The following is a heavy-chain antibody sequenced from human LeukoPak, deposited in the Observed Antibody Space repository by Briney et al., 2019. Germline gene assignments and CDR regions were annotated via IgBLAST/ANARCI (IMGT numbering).Heavy chain of an antibody. D-gene: IGHD3-10*01. J-gene: IGHJ4*02. CDR3: ARVPHAMVRGVIITEFYFDY. Sequence: GGSLRLSCAASGLTFSSYSMNWVRQAPGKGLEWVSSISSSSNYIYYAGSVKGRFTISRDNAKNSLYLQMNSLRAEDTAVYYCARVPHAMVRGVIITEFYFDYWGQGTLVTVSS. V-gene: IGHV3-21*01. CDR1: GLTFSSYS. CDR2: ISSSSNYI.